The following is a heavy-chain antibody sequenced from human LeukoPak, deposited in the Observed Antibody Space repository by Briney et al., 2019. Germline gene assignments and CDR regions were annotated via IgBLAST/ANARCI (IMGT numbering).Heavy chain of an antibody. J-gene: IGHJ4*02. CDR1: GFTFSRYW. CDR2: INSDGTTT. D-gene: IGHD3-16*01. CDR3: GTLGVMWEVDY. Sequence: YPGGSLRLSCLASGFTFSRYWRFWLPQAPGKGPVWVSRINSDGTTTIYADPVKGRFAIFRDNTRDTVYLQMNSLRLEDTAIYYCGTLGVMWEVDYWGRGALVTVSS. V-gene: IGHV3-74*01.